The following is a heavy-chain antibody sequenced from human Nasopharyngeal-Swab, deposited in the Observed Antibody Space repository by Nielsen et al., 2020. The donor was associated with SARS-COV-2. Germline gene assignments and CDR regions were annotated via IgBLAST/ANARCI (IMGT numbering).Heavy chain of an antibody. Sequence: WIRQPPGKGLEWVANIKQDGSEKYYEDSVKGRFTISRDNAKNSLYLQMNSLRAEDTAVYYCARDYCSSTSCCDYWGQGTLVTVSS. V-gene: IGHV3-7*01. CDR3: ARDYCSSTSCCDY. D-gene: IGHD2-2*01. CDR2: IKQDGSEK. J-gene: IGHJ4*02.